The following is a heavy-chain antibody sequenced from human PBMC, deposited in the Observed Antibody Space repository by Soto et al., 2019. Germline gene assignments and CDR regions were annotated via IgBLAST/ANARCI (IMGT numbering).Heavy chain of an antibody. CDR1: GGSISSGGYY. D-gene: IGHD5-18*01. V-gene: IGHV4-31*03. CDR3: ARGDTAMAFDY. Sequence: QVQLQESGPGLVKSSQTLSLTCSVSGGSISSGGYYWSWIRQHPGKGLEWIGYIYSSGSTYYNPSLESRVTISVDTSKTQFSLKLISVTAADAAVYYCARGDTAMAFDYWGQGTLVTVSS. J-gene: IGHJ4*02. CDR2: IYSSGST.